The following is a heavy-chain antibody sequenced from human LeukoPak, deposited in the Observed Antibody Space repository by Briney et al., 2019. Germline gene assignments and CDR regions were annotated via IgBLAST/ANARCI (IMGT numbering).Heavy chain of an antibody. D-gene: IGHD6-13*01. CDR1: GYTFTSYD. V-gene: IGHV1-8*01. CDR3: ARGRVVPYSSSWDWAYYYYYMDV. CDR2: MNPNSGNT. Sequence: ASAKVSCKASGYTFTSYDINWVRQATGQGLEWMGWMNPNSGNTGYAQKFQGRVTMTRNTSISTAYMELSSLRSEDTAVYYCARGRVVPYSSSWDWAYYYYYMDVWGKGTTVTVSS. J-gene: IGHJ6*03.